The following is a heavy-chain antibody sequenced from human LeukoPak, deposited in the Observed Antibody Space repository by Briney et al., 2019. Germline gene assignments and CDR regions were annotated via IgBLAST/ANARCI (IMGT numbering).Heavy chain of an antibody. CDR2: IGTAGDT. Sequence: GGSLRLSCAASGFTFSSYDMHWVRQATGKGLEWVSAIGTAGDTYYPGSVKDRFTISRENAKNSLYLQMNSLRAGDTAVYYCARGPKYDSSGYSLDYWGQGTLVTVSS. J-gene: IGHJ4*02. V-gene: IGHV3-13*01. CDR3: ARGPKYDSSGYSLDY. CDR1: GFTFSSYD. D-gene: IGHD3-22*01.